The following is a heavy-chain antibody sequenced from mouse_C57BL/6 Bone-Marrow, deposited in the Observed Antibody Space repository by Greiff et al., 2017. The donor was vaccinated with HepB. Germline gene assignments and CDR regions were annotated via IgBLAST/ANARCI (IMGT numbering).Heavy chain of an antibody. CDR1: GYTFTDYY. V-gene: IGHV1-19*01. Sequence: VQLQQSGPVLVKPGASVKMSCKASGYTFTDYYMNWVKQSHGKSLEWIGVINPYNGGTSYNQKFKGKATLTVDKSSSTAYMELNSLTSEDSAVYYCARRGWLRDYYAMDYWGQGTSVTVSS. CDR3: ARRGWLRDYYAMDY. D-gene: IGHD2-2*01. J-gene: IGHJ4*01. CDR2: INPYNGGT.